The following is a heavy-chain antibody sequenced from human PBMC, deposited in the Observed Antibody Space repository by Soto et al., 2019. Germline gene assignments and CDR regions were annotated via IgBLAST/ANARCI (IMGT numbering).Heavy chain of an antibody. D-gene: IGHD3-10*01. CDR2: IKSKTDGGTT. J-gene: IGHJ3*02. V-gene: IGHV3-15*07. Sequence: EVQLVESGGGLVKPGGSLRLSCAASGFTFSNAWMNWVRQAPGKGLEWVGRIKSKTDGGTTDYAAPVKGRFTISRDDSKNRLYLQMNSVKPEEPAVYYCTTGGLLWVGELCPSDAFDIWGQGTMVTVSS. CDR3: TTGGLLWVGELCPSDAFDI. CDR1: GFTFSNAW.